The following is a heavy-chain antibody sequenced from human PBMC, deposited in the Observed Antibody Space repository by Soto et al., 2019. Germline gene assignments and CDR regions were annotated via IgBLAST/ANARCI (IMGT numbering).Heavy chain of an antibody. V-gene: IGHV4-59*08. J-gene: IGHJ6*02. CDR2: IYASGST. Sequence: SGTLSLTCTVSGGSISSYYWSWIRQPPGKGLEWIGYIYASGSTNYNPSLKSRVTISVDTSKNQFSLKLSSVTAADTAVYYCERQGNYDVSAPRQLDTRCCGMDVWGQGAVVTVSS. CDR3: ERQGNYDVSAPRQLDTRCCGMDV. D-gene: IGHD2-2*01. CDR1: GGSISSYY.